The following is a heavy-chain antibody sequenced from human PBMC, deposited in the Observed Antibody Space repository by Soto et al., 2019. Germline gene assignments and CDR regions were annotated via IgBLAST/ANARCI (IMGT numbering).Heavy chain of an antibody. CDR2: ISSSGSTI. J-gene: IGHJ4*02. D-gene: IGHD3-22*01. V-gene: IGHV3-48*03. Sequence: GGSLRLSCAASGFTFSSYEMNWVRQAPGKGLEWVSYISSSGSTIYYADSVKGRFTISRDNAKNSLYLQMNSLRSEDTAVYYCARGQGPGYYDSSGYAFDYWGQGTLVTVSS. CDR1: GFTFSSYE. CDR3: ARGQGPGYYDSSGYAFDY.